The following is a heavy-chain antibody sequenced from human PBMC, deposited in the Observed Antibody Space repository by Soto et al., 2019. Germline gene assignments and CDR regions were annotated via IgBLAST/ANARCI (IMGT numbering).Heavy chain of an antibody. D-gene: IGHD3-22*01. V-gene: IGHV3-73*01. CDR2: IRSKTNNYAK. CDR3: TREPPTYYYDSSGYYQRMAY. J-gene: IGHJ4*02. Sequence: GGSLRLSCASLGLTFSDPSIHRVRLAFGTGLECVGRIRSKTNNYAKTYAASVKGRFTISRDDSKNTAYLQMNSLKTEDTAVYYCTREPPTYYYDSSGYYQRMAYWGQGT. CDR1: GLTFSDPS.